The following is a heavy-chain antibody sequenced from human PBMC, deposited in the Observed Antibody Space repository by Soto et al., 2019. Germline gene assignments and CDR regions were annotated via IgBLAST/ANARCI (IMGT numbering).Heavy chain of an antibody. V-gene: IGHV2-5*01. D-gene: IGHD4-4*01. CDR2: LYWNDDE. Sequence: QITLRESGPTLVKPTQTLTLSCTLSGFSINTGGVGVGWIRQPPGKAPEWLALLYWNDDEGYSPSLRDRLSLTKDASENRVVLTMTHLDPTDTGTYYCAKRRAISNKLFFDHWGQGALVTVSS. J-gene: IGHJ4*02. CDR3: AKRRAISNKLFFDH. CDR1: GFSINTGGVG.